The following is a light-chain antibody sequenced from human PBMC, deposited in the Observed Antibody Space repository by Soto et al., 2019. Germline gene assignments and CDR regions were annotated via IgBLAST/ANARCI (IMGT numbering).Light chain of an antibody. CDR1: QSINTF. CDR3: QQSYKTPYT. J-gene: IGKJ2*01. CDR2: AAS. Sequence: DIEMTQSPSSLSASVGDRVTITCRASQSINTFLNWYQQKPGKAPKLLIFAASSLQSGVPSGFSGSGSGTDFTLTISSLQREDFATYYCQQSYKTPYTFGQGTKLEIK. V-gene: IGKV1-39*01.